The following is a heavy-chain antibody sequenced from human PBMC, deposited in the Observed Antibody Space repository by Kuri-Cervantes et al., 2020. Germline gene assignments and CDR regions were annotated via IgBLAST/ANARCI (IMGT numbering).Heavy chain of an antibody. V-gene: IGHV1-18*01. Sequence: ASVKVSCKASGYTFTSYGISWVRQAPGQGLEWMGWINPYNGNTNYAQKLQGRVTMTTDTSTSTAYMELRSLRSDDTAVYYCARDKGLSMIVVYYYYYGMDVWGQGTTVTVSS. D-gene: IGHD3-22*01. CDR3: ARDKGLSMIVVYYYYYGMDV. CDR1: GYTFTSYG. J-gene: IGHJ6*02. CDR2: INPYNGNT.